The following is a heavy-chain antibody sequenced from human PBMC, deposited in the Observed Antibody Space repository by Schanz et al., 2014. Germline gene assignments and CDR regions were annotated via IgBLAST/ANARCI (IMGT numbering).Heavy chain of an antibody. D-gene: IGHD3-16*01. Sequence: QVQVEQSGPEVKKPGASVKVSCKASGYTFTGYYMHWVRQAPGQGLEWMGWISPYNGNTNYAQKLQGRVTITADTSTSTAYMELRSLRSDDTAHYYCVRVPSRDVSFDLWGRGTLVTVSS. CDR2: ISPYNGNT. V-gene: IGHV1-18*04. J-gene: IGHJ2*01. CDR3: VRVPSRDVSFDL. CDR1: GYTFTGYY.